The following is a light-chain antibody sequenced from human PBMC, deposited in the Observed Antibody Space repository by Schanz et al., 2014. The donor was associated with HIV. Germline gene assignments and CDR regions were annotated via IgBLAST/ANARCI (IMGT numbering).Light chain of an antibody. CDR1: SSNIGAGYD. CDR2: ANS. Sequence: QSVLTQPPSVSGAPGQRVTISCTGSSSNIGAGYDVHWYQQVPGAAPKLLIYANSNRPSGVPDRFSGSKSGTSASLAISGLQADDEADYYCQSFDRRMRGLLFGGGTKVTVL. J-gene: IGLJ2*01. V-gene: IGLV1-40*01. CDR3: QSFDRRMRGLL.